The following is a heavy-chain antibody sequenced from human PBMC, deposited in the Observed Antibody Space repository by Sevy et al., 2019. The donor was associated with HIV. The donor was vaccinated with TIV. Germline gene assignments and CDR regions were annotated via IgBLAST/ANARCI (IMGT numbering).Heavy chain of an antibody. D-gene: IGHD1-26*01. CDR1: GGSITSDY. V-gene: IGHV4-59*01. CDR2: MFYSGST. J-gene: IGHJ4*02. CDR3: AGGYTQTPAFDY. Sequence: LPETLSLTCTVSGGSITSDYWSWIRQPPGKGLEWIGYMFYSGSTNYSPSLKSRVTISVDTSKSQFSLKLSSVTAADTAVYYCAGGYTQTPAFDYWGQGTLVTVSS.